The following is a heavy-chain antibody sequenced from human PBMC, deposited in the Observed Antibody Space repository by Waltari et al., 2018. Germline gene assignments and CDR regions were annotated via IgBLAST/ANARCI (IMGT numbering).Heavy chain of an antibody. CDR2: IKQDGGEK. CDR1: GFPFSNSW. V-gene: IGHV3-7*04. J-gene: IGHJ4*02. D-gene: IGHD2-21*02. CDR3: ARGVTTVEC. Sequence: EVQLVESGGGLVQPGGSLSLSCSGSGFPFSNSWMSWVRQAPGKGLEWVASIKQDGGEKYYVDSMKGRFTISRDNDNNSLFLQMDSLRVEDTAVYYCARGVTTVECWGQGALVTVSS.